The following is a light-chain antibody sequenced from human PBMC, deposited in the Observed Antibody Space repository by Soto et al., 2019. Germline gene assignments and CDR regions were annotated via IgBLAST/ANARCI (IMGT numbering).Light chain of an antibody. CDR3: QQYNTYPGT. CDR1: QSIGSW. Sequence: DIPMTQSPSTLSASVGDRVTITCRASQSIGSWLAWYQQKPGQAPKLLIYKASSLERGVPSRFSGSTSGTEFTLTISRLQPDDFATYYCQQYNTYPGTFGQGTKMEI. V-gene: IGKV1-5*03. J-gene: IGKJ1*01. CDR2: KAS.